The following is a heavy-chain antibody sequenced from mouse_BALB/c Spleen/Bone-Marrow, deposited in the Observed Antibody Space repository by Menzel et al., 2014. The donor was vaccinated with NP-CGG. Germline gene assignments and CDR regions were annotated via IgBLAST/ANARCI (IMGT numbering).Heavy chain of an antibody. V-gene: IGHV1S130*01. CDR1: GYTFTNSW. J-gene: IGHJ2*01. CDR3: ARHHRYAYYFGC. CDR2: IHPNSGNS. Sequence: QVQLQQPGSVLVRPGASVQLSCKASGYTFTNSWMHWAKQRPGQGLEWIGEIHPNSGNSNYNEKFKGKATLTVDTSSNTAYVDLSNLTLEDSAVYYCARHHRYAYYFGCWGQGTTLPVTS. D-gene: IGHD2-14*01.